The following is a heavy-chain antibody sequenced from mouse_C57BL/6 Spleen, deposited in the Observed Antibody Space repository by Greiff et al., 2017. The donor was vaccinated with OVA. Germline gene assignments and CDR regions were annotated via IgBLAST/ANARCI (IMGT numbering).Heavy chain of an antibody. J-gene: IGHJ1*03. V-gene: IGHV5-9-1*02. CDR2: ISSGGDYI. CDR3: TRDYSHYYGSSYGYFDV. Sequence: EVKLMESGEGLVKPGGSLKLSCAASGFTFSSYAMSWVRQTPEKRLEWVAYISSGGDYIYYADTVKGRFTISRDNARNTLYLQMSRLKSEDTAMYYCTRDYSHYYGSSYGYFDVWGTGTTVTVSS. CDR1: GFTFSSYA. D-gene: IGHD1-1*01.